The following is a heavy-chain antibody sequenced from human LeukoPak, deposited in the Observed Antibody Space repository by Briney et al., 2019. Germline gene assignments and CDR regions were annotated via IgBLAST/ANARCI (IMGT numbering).Heavy chain of an antibody. CDR2: INPSGGST. D-gene: IGHD4-11*01. J-gene: IGHJ4*02. Sequence: ASVKVSCKASGYTFNSYYMHWVRQAPGQGLEWMGKINPSGGSTTYAQKFQGRVAMTRDTSTSTVYMELSSLRSEGTAVYFCARERDYKFDYWGQGALVTVSS. CDR1: GYTFNSYY. V-gene: IGHV1-46*02. CDR3: ARERDYKFDY.